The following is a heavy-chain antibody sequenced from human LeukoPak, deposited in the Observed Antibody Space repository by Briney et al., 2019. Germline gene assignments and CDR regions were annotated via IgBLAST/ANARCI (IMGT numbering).Heavy chain of an antibody. CDR3: AREFRADYYYYGMDV. D-gene: IGHD3-10*01. CDR2: IYYSKNT. V-gene: IGHV4-39*07. J-gene: IGHJ6*02. Sequence: ASETLSLTCTVSGGSISSSSAYWGWIRQPPGKGLEWIGSIYYSKNTYYNPSLKSRVTISVDTSKTQFSLKLSSVTAADTAVYYCAREFRADYYYYGMDVWGRGTTVTVSS. CDR1: GGSISSSSAY.